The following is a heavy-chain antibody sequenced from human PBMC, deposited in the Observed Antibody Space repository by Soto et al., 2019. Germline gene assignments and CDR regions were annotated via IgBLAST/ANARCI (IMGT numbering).Heavy chain of an antibody. CDR3: ARTALLSRGYDFDY. D-gene: IGHD5-12*01. J-gene: IGHJ4*02. Sequence: ASVKVSCKSSGYTFTSYYMHWVRQAPGQGLEWMGIINPSGGSTSYAQKFQGRVTMTRDTSTSTVYMKLSSVTAADTAVYYCARTALLSRGYDFDYWGQGTLVTVSS. CDR1: GYTFTSYY. CDR2: INPSGGST. V-gene: IGHV1-46*01.